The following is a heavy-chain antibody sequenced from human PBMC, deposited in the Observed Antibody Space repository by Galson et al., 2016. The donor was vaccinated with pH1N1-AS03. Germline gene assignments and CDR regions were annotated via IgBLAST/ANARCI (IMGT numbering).Heavy chain of an antibody. J-gene: IGHJ4*02. Sequence: SVKVSCKASGYTFTSYGITWARQAPGQGLEWMGWISAHNGYTKYAQKLQGRVTMTTDTSTSTAYMELRSLRSDDTAVCYCARAAGELLSSSDYWGQGTLVTVSS. CDR3: ARAAGELLSSSDY. V-gene: IGHV1-18*04. CDR2: ISAHNGYT. CDR1: GYTFTSYG. D-gene: IGHD1-26*01.